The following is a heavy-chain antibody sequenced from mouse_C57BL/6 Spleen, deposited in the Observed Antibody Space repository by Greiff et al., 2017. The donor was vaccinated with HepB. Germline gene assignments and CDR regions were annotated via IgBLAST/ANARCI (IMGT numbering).Heavy chain of an antibody. Sequence: EVQLQQSGPELVKPGASVKISCKASGYTFTDYYMNWVKQSHGKSLEWIGDINPNNGGTSYNQKFKGKATLTVDKSSSTAYMELRSLTSEDSAVYYCARWVNFDPGYYAMDYWGQGTSVTVSS. CDR3: ARWVNFDPGYYAMDY. D-gene: IGHD2-1*01. J-gene: IGHJ4*01. V-gene: IGHV1-26*01. CDR1: GYTFTDYY. CDR2: INPNNGGT.